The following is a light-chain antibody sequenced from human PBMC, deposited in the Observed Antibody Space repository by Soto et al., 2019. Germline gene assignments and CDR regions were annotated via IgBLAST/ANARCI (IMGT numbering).Light chain of an antibody. CDR3: RSYAGSNHLGV. J-gene: IGLJ3*02. CDR1: SSDVGGYNY. V-gene: IGLV2-8*01. Sequence: QSALTQPPSASGSPGQSVTISRTGTSSDVGGYNYVSWYQQHPGKAPKLMIYEVSKRPSGVPDRFSGSKSGNTASLTVSGLQAEDEADYCCRSYAGSNHLGVFGGGTKLTVL. CDR2: EVS.